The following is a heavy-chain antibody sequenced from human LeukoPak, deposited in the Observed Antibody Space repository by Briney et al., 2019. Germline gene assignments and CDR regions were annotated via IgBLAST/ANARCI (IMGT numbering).Heavy chain of an antibody. CDR1: GFTFSSYW. CDR3: ARAIHSSSWYLGNQFDAFDT. Sequence: GGSLRLSCAASGFTFSSYWMSWVRQAPGKGLEWVANIKQDGSEKYYVDSVKGRFTISRDNAKNSLYLQMNSLRAEDTAVYYCARAIHSSSWYLGNQFDAFDTWGQGTMVTVSS. CDR2: IKQDGSEK. D-gene: IGHD6-13*01. J-gene: IGHJ3*02. V-gene: IGHV3-7*01.